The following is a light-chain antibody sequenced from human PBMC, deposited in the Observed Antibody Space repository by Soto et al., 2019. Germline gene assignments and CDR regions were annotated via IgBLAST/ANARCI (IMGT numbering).Light chain of an antibody. V-gene: IGKV1-33*01. CDR3: QQYDNLPFT. CDR1: QGIGSY. CDR2: DAS. J-gene: IGKJ3*01. Sequence: IQLTQSPSSLSASVGDRVTITCRASQGIGSYLAWYQQKPGEAPKLLICDASNLEPGVSSRFSGSGSGTDFTFTITSLQPEDIATYYCQQYDNLPFTFGPGTKVDIK.